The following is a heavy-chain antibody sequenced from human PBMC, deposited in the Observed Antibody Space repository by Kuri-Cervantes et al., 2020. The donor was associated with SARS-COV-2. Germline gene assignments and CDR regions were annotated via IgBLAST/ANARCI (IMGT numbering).Heavy chain of an antibody. CDR1: GFTFSSYA. D-gene: IGHD1-26*01. CDR2: ISGSGGST. CDR3: ARGGAIFDY. J-gene: IGHJ4*02. V-gene: IGHV3-23*01. Sequence: GESLKISCAASGFTFSSYAMSWVRQAPGKGLEWVSAISGSGGSTYYADSVKGRFTISRDNSKNTLFLQMNSLRVEDTAVYYCARGGAIFDYWGQGTLVTVSS.